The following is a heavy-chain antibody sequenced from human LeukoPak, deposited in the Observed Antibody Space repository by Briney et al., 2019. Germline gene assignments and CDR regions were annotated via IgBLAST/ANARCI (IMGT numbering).Heavy chain of an antibody. V-gene: IGHV1-8*02. Sequence: ASVTVSFKASGYTFTGYYMHWVRQATGQGLEWMGWMDPNSGNTGYAQKFQGRVTMTRNTSISTAYMELSSLRSEDTAVYYCARRTPHSSGWYYLGYWGQGTLVTVSS. J-gene: IGHJ4*02. D-gene: IGHD6-19*01. CDR2: MDPNSGNT. CDR3: ARRTPHSSGWYYLGY. CDR1: GYTFTGYY.